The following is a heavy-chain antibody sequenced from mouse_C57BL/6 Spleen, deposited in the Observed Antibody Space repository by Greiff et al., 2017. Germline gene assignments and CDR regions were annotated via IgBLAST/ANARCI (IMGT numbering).Heavy chain of an antibody. CDR1: GFTFNTYA. Sequence: EVKLVESGGGLVQPKGSLKLSCAASGFTFNTYAMHWVRQAPGKGLEWVARIRSKSSNYATYYANSVKDRLTISRDDSQSMLYLKMNNLKTEDTAMCSCGEWGGNLDYWGQGTTLTVSS. CDR3: GEWGGNLDY. CDR2: IRSKSSNYAT. J-gene: IGHJ2*01. D-gene: IGHD2-1*01. V-gene: IGHV10-3*01.